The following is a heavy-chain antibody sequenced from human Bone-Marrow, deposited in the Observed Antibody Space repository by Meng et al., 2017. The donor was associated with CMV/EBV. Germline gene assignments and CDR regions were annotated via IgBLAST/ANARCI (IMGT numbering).Heavy chain of an antibody. CDR3: AGGPIRTDFWSVYYVDY. V-gene: IGHV1-69*05. CDR2: INPIFGTA. D-gene: IGHD3-3*01. CDR1: GGTFSSYA. J-gene: IGHJ4*02. Sequence: SVKVSCKASGGTFSSYAISWVRQAPGQGLEWMGGINPIFGTANYAQKFQGRVTITTDESTSTAYMALSSLRSEDTAVYYCAGGPIRTDFWSVYYVDYWGQGTLVTVSS.